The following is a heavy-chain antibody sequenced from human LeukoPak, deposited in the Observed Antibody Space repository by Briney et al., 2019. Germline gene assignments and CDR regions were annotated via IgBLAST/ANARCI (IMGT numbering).Heavy chain of an antibody. J-gene: IGHJ5*02. D-gene: IGHD3-9*01. V-gene: IGHV1-69*13. CDR3: ARVLGRYLDLAGWFDP. Sequence: SVKVSCKASGGTFSSYAISWVRQAPGQGLEWMGGIIPIFGTANYAQKFQGRVTITADESTSTAYMELSSLRSEDTAVYYCARVLGRYLDLAGWFDPWGQGTLVTVSS. CDR1: GGTFSSYA. CDR2: IIPIFGTA.